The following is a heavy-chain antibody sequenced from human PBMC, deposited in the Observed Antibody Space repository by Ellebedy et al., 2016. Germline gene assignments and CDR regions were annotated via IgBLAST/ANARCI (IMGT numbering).Heavy chain of an antibody. D-gene: IGHD3-3*01. J-gene: IGHJ6*02. CDR2: ISYDGSNK. CDR1: GFTFSSYA. Sequence: GESLKISCAASGFTFSSYAMHWVRQAPGKGLEWVAVISYDGSNKYYADSVKGRFTISRDNSKNTLYLQMNSLRAEDTAVYYCARDQPYYDFWSGYSGMDVWGQGTTVTVSS. CDR3: ARDQPYYDFWSGYSGMDV. V-gene: IGHV3-30-3*01.